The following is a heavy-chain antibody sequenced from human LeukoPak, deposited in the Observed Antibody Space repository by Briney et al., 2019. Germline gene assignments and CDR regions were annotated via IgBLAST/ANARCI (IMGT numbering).Heavy chain of an antibody. CDR3: ASGNGRYSSGWADY. V-gene: IGHV4-39*07. D-gene: IGHD6-19*01. CDR1: GGSISSSSYY. Sequence: SETLSLTCTVSGGSISSSSYYWGWIRQPPGKGLEWIGSIYYSGSTYYNPSLKSRVTISVDTSKNQFSLKLSSVTAADTAVYYCASGNGRYSSGWADYWGQGTLVTVSS. J-gene: IGHJ4*02. CDR2: IYYSGST.